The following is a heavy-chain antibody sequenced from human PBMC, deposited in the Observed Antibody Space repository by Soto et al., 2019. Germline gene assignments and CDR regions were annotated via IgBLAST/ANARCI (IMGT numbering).Heavy chain of an antibody. V-gene: IGHV5-51*01. D-gene: IGHD2-2*02. CDR3: ARNRYRTYLNYGMDV. Sequence: PGESLKISCKGSGYSFTSYWIGWVRQMPGKGLEWMGIIYPGDSQIRYSPSFQGQVTISADRSISTAYLQWNSLEASDSAIYFCARNRYRTYLNYGMDVWGQGTTVTVSS. J-gene: IGHJ6*02. CDR2: IYPGDSQI. CDR1: GYSFTSYW.